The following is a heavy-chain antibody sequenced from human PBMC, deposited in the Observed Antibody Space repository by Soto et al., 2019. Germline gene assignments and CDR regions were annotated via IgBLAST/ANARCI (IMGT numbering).Heavy chain of an antibody. V-gene: IGHV5-10-1*01. Sequence: PGESLNISCNGSGGRVTSYWSRWERQMPGKGLEWMGRIDPSDSYTNYSPSFQGHVTISADKSISTAYLQWSSLKASDTAMYYCARHLPTVTTYYYYYSGMDVWGQRTTV. CDR3: ARHLPTVTTYYYYYSGMDV. D-gene: IGHD4-4*01. CDR1: GGRVTSYW. J-gene: IGHJ6*02. CDR2: IDPSDSYT.